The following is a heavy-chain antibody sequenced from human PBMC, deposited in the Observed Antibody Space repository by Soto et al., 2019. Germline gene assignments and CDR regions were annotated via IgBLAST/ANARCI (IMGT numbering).Heavy chain of an antibody. V-gene: IGHV3-30*18. D-gene: IGHD4-17*01. CDR2: ISFDGSNK. CDR1: GFTFSSYG. J-gene: IGHJ4*02. Sequence: PGGYLRLSCAASGFTFSSYGMHGVRQAPGKGLEWVAVISFDGSNKYSADSVKGRVTISRDNSKKTLDLQMNSLRAEDTAVFYCAQDFRSGRDCGAYDGTDYWGQATMVNVYS. CDR3: AQDFRSGRDCGAYDGTDY.